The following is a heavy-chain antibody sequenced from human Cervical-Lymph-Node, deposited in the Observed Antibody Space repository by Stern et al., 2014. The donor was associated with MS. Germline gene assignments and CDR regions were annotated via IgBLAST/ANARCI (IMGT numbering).Heavy chain of an antibody. CDR2: ILDPGTT. Sequence: QVQLQESGPGLVKPSETLSLTCTVSGDSISTRSDYWAWIRQAPGEGLEGIGSILDPGTTYSISSLRSRVSIPVAPSKRHFSLRLSSVTAADTALYYCARQHSSGWYDYWGQGTLVTVSS. D-gene: IGHD6-19*01. CDR1: GDSISTRSDY. J-gene: IGHJ4*02. V-gene: IGHV4-39*01. CDR3: ARQHSSGWYDY.